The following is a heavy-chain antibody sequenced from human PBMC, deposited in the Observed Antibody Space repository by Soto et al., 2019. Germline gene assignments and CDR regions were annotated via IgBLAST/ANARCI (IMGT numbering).Heavy chain of an antibody. V-gene: IGHV1-18*01. CDR2: ISAYDGKT. J-gene: IGHJ4*02. D-gene: IGHD6-13*01. CDR1: GYTFNTYG. Sequence: GASVKVSCKTSGYTFNTYGINWVRQAPGQGLELMGWISAYDGKTTYAEKFQGRVTLTTDTSTSTAYMELRSLRSDDTAIYYCAREGGAAAAYYWGQGTLVTVSS. CDR3: AREGGAAAAYY.